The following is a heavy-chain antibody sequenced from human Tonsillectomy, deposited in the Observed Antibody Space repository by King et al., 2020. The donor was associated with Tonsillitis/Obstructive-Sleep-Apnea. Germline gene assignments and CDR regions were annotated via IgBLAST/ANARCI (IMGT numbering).Heavy chain of an antibody. CDR2: ISYDGSNK. V-gene: IGHV3-30*18. CDR3: AKGMEQYQLLNFDAFDI. Sequence: VQLVESGGGVVQPGRSLRLSCAASGFTFSSYGMHWVRQAPGKGLEWVAVISYDGSNKYYADSVKGRFTISRDNSKNTLYLQMNSLRAEDTAVYYCAKGMEQYQLLNFDAFDIWGQGTMVTVSS. J-gene: IGHJ3*02. D-gene: IGHD2-2*01. CDR1: GFTFSSYG.